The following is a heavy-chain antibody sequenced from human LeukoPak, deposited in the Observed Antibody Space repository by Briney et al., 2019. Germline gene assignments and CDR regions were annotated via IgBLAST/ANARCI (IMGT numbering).Heavy chain of an antibody. Sequence: SETLSLTCTVSGGSISSYYSSWIRQPPGKGLEWIAYIYYSGSTNYNPSLKSRVTTSVDTSKNQFSLKLSSVTAADPAVYYCARSEGYSGYEGFDPWGQGTLVTVSS. V-gene: IGHV4-59*08. CDR1: GGSISSYY. CDR2: IYYSGST. J-gene: IGHJ5*02. D-gene: IGHD5-12*01. CDR3: ARSEGYSGYEGFDP.